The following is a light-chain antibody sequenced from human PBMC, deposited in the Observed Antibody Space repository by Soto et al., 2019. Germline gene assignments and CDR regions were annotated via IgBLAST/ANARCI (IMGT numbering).Light chain of an antibody. CDR3: QQFNSYHLT. CDR1: QGISSA. J-gene: IGKJ5*01. Sequence: AIQLTQSPSSLSASVGDRVTITCRASQGISSALAWYQQKPGKAPKLLIYDASSLESGVQSRFSASGSGTDSTLTISSLQPEDLPTYYCQQFNSYHLTFGQGTRLEIK. CDR2: DAS. V-gene: IGKV1-13*02.